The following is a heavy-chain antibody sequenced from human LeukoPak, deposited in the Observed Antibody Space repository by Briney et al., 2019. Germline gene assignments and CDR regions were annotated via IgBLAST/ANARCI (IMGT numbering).Heavy chain of an antibody. D-gene: IGHD1-26*01. CDR3: ARGHPGGSYFLFDY. CDR1: GFTFSSYD. J-gene: IGHJ4*02. Sequence: GGSLRLSCAASGFTFSSYDMHWVRQATGKGLEWVSAIGTAGDTYYPGSVKGRFTISRENAKNSLYLQMNSLRAGDTAVYYCARGHPGGSYFLFDYWGQGTLVTVSS. V-gene: IGHV3-13*01. CDR2: IGTAGDT.